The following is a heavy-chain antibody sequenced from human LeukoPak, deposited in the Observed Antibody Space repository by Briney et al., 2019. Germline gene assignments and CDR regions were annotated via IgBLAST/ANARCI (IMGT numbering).Heavy chain of an antibody. CDR1: GFTVSSNY. CDR3: ARDTPGILMVRGVRTGRYGMDV. D-gene: IGHD3-10*01. J-gene: IGHJ6*04. Sequence: GGSLLLSCAASGFTVSSNYMSGGRQAPGKGLEGVSVIYSGGSTYYADSVKGRFTISRDNSKHPLYLQMNSLRAEDTAVYYCARDTPGILMVRGVRTGRYGMDVWGKGTTVTVSS. V-gene: IGHV3-53*05. CDR2: IYSGGST.